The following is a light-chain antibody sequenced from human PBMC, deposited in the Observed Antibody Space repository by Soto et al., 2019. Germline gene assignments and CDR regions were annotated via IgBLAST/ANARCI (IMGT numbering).Light chain of an antibody. Sequence: EIVLPQSPATLSLSPGARAPLSGRARQSVRRYLAWYQQKPGQAPRLLIYDASNRATGIPARFSGSGSGTDFTLTISSLEPEDFAVYYCQQRSNWPRITFGQGTRLEI. CDR2: DAS. CDR1: QSVRRY. V-gene: IGKV3-11*01. CDR3: QQRSNWPRIT. J-gene: IGKJ5*01.